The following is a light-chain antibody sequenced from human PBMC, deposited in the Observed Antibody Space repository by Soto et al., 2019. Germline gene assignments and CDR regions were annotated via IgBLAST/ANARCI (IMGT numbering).Light chain of an antibody. CDR3: QQYNSYWT. CDR1: QSISSW. V-gene: IGKV1-5*01. J-gene: IGKJ1*01. CDR2: DAS. Sequence: DSQMTQSPSTLSAPVGDRVTITCRASQSISSWLAWYQQKPGKAPKLLIYDASSLESGVPSRSSGSGSGTEFTLTISSLQPDDFATYYCQQYNSYWTFGQGTKVDIK.